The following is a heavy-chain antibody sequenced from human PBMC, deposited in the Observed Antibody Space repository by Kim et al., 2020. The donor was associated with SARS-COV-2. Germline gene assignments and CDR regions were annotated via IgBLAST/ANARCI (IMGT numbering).Heavy chain of an antibody. CDR2: IWYDGSNK. V-gene: IGHV3-33*01. CDR1: GFTFSSYG. D-gene: IGHD3-3*01. CDR3: ARDSGVDFWSGRFDY. J-gene: IGHJ4*02. Sequence: GGSLRLSCAASGFTFSSYGMHWVRQAPGKGLEWVAVIWYDGSNKYYADSVKGRFTISRDNSKNTLYLQMNSLRAEDTAVYYCARDSGVDFWSGRFDYWGQGTLVTVSS.